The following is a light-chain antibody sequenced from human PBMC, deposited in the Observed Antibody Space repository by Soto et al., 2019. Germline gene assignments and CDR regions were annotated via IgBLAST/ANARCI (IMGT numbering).Light chain of an antibody. V-gene: IGKV3-20*01. CDR3: QQYDNWPQT. Sequence: EIVLTQSPGTLSLSPGERATLSCRASQSISSSYLAWYQQKPGQAPRLLIYDASSRATGIPDRFSGSGSGTDFTLTISRLEPEDFAVYYCQQYDNWPQTFGQGTKVDIK. CDR2: DAS. CDR1: QSISSSY. J-gene: IGKJ1*01.